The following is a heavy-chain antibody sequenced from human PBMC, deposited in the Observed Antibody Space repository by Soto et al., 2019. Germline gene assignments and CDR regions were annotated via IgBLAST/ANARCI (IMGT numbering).Heavy chain of an antibody. CDR1: GFTFSSYA. V-gene: IGHV3-23*01. J-gene: IGHJ2*01. D-gene: IGHD6-19*01. CDR3: AKVRTYGEAVAGRSKGGYFDL. CDR2: ISGSGGST. Sequence: EVQLLESGGGLVQPGGSLRLSCAASGFTFSSYAMSWVPQAPGQGLEWVSAISGSGGSTYYADSVKGRFTISRDNSKNTLYLQMNSLRAEDTAVYYCAKVRTYGEAVAGRSKGGYFDLWGRGTLVTVSS.